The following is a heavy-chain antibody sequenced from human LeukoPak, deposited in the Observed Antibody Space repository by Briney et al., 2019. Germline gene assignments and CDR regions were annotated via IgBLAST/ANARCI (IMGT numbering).Heavy chain of an antibody. CDR1: GGSISSYY. CDR2: IYTSGST. Sequence: SETLSLTCTDSGGSISSYYWSWIRQPPGKGLEWIGYIYTSGSTNYNPSLKSRVTISVDTSKNQFSLKLSSVTAADTAVYYCARHWGISSSSLDYWGQGTLVTVSS. D-gene: IGHD6-6*01. V-gene: IGHV4-4*09. CDR3: ARHWGISSSSLDY. J-gene: IGHJ4*02.